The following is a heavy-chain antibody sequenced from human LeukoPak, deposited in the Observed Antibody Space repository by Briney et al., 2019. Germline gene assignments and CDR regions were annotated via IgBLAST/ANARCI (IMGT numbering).Heavy chain of an antibody. CDR3: ARDRSEYGMDV. CDR1: GFTFSSYG. CDR2: IWHDGSNK. Sequence: PGGSLRLSCAASGFTFSSYGMHWVRQAPGKGLEWVAVIWHDGSNKYYADSVKGRFTISRDNSKNTLYLQMNSLRAEDTAVYYCARDRSEYGMDVWGQGTTVTVSS. V-gene: IGHV3-33*01. J-gene: IGHJ6*02.